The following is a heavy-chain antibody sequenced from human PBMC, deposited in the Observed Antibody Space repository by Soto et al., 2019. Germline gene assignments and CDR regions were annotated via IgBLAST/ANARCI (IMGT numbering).Heavy chain of an antibody. CDR1: GYTFTSYY. CDR3: ARDEYYYDSSGYYHMFDY. V-gene: IGHV1-46*01. Sequence: ASVKVSCKXSGYTFTSYYMHWVRQAPGQGLEWMGIINPSGGSTSYAQKFQGRVTMTRDTSTSTVYMELSSLRSEDTAVYYCARDEYYYDSSGYYHMFDYWGQGTLVTVSS. CDR2: INPSGGST. D-gene: IGHD3-22*01. J-gene: IGHJ4*02.